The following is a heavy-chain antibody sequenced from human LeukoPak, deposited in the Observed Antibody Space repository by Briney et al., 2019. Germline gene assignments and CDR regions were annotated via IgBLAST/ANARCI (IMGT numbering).Heavy chain of an antibody. CDR1: GFTFSSYA. CDR3: AKERIATTPGYYMDV. V-gene: IGHV3-30*18. CDR2: IWYGGSNK. J-gene: IGHJ6*03. Sequence: PGRSLRLSCAASGFTFSSYAMHWVRQAPGKGLEWVAVIWYGGSNKYYADSVKGRFTISRDNSKNTLYLQMNSLRAEDTAVYYCAKERIATTPGYYMDVWGKGTTVTVSS. D-gene: IGHD6-13*01.